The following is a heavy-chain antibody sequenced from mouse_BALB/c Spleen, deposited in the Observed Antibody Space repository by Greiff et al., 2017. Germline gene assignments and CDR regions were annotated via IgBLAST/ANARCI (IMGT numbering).Heavy chain of an antibody. CDR3: ARGQNYGSSYGAY. Sequence: DVHLVESGGGLVKPGGSLKLSCAASGFTFSSYAMSWVRQTPEKRLEWVASISSGGSTYYPDSVKGRFTISRDNARNILYLQMSSLRSEDTAMYYCARGQNYGSSYGAYWGQGTLVTVSA. V-gene: IGHV5-6-5*01. CDR1: GFTFSSYA. J-gene: IGHJ3*01. D-gene: IGHD1-1*01. CDR2: ISSGGST.